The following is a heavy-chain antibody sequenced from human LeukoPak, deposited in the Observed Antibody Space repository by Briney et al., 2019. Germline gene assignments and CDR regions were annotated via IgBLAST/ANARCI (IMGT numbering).Heavy chain of an antibody. CDR2: IYYSGST. CDR1: DGSVSSGSYY. J-gene: IGHJ4*02. D-gene: IGHD6-19*01. CDR3: ARMYSNGWYDY. V-gene: IGHV4-61*01. Sequence: SETLSLTCTVSDGSVSSGSYYWSWIRQPPGKGLGWIGYIYYSGSTNYNPSLKSRVTISVDTSKNQFSLKLSSVTAADTAVYYCARMYSNGWYDYWGQGTLVTVSS.